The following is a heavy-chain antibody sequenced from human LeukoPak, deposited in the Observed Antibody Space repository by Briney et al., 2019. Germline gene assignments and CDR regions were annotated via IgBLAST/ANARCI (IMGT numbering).Heavy chain of an antibody. CDR3: ARLRHSNYGYFEY. J-gene: IGHJ4*02. V-gene: IGHV4-59*08. CDR2: IYYSGNT. D-gene: IGHD4-11*01. Sequence: PSETLSLTCTVSGGSISSNYWSWIRQPPGKGLAWIGYIYYSGNTDYNPSLKSRVTISVDTSRNQFSLKLSSVTAADTAVYYCARLRHSNYGYFEYWGQGTLVTVSS. CDR1: GGSISSNY.